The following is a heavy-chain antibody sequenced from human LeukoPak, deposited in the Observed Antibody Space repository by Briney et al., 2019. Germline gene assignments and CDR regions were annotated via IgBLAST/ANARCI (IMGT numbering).Heavy chain of an antibody. CDR3: AKAKYSGNYFDY. D-gene: IGHD1-26*01. Sequence: GRSLRLSCAASGFTFSSYAMHWVRQAPGKGLEWVAVISYDGSNKYYADSVKGRFTISRDNSKNTLYLQMNSLRAEDTAVYYCAKAKYSGNYFDYWGQGTLVTVSS. CDR1: GFTFSSYA. CDR2: ISYDGSNK. J-gene: IGHJ4*02. V-gene: IGHV3-30-3*01.